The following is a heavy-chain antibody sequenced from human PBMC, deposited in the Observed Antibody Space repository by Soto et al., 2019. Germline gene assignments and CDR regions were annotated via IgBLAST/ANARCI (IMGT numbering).Heavy chain of an antibody. V-gene: IGHV4-59*01. CDR1: GGSITGYY. D-gene: IGHD6-19*01. Sequence: SETLSLTCTVSGGSITGYYGSWVRQPPGEGLEWIGYIYYTGSTNYNPSLKSRVTISVDTSKNQFSLKLSSVTAADTAVYYCATSIAVAAAGFDPWGQGTLVTVSS. J-gene: IGHJ5*02. CDR3: ATSIAVAAAGFDP. CDR2: IYYTGST.